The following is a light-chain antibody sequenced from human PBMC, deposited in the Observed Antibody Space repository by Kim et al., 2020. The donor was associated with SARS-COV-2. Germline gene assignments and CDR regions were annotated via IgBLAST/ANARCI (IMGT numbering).Light chain of an antibody. CDR3: QQSYSTPPIT. CDR1: QSISSY. J-gene: IGKJ4*01. Sequence: DIQMTQSPSSLSASVGDRVTITCRASQSISSYLNWYQQKPGKAPKLLIYAASSLQSGVPSRFSGSGSGTYFTLTISSLQPEDFATYYCQQSYSTPPITFGGGTKVVIK. CDR2: AAS. V-gene: IGKV1-39*01.